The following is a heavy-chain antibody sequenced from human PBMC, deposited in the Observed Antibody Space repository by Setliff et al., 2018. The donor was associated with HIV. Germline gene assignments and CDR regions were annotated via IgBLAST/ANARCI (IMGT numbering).Heavy chain of an antibody. CDR1: GGSISTYY. Sequence: LSLTCTVSGGSISTYYWNWIRQPPGKGLEWIGYIYSSGSTNYNPSLKSRVTISVDTSKNQLSLKLSSVTAADTAVYYCARAGRGSGRYVYSFDYWGQGSLVTVSS. CDR3: ARAGRGSGRYVYSFDY. V-gene: IGHV4-4*08. CDR2: IYSSGST. J-gene: IGHJ4*02. D-gene: IGHD1-26*01.